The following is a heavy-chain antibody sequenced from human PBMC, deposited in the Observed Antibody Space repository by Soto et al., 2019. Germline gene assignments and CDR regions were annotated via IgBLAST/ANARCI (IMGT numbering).Heavy chain of an antibody. CDR3: ARGVTAGVDY. J-gene: IGHJ4*02. CDR2: MQPSSGRT. D-gene: IGHD1-26*01. CDR1: GHSFTSLD. V-gene: IGHV1-8*01. Sequence: VASVKVSCKASGHSFTSLDINWVRQTTGQGLEWMGWMQPSSGRTGYAQKFQGRVTMTRDTSINTAYMELSSLTSDDTAFYYCARGVTAGVDYWGQGTLVTVS.